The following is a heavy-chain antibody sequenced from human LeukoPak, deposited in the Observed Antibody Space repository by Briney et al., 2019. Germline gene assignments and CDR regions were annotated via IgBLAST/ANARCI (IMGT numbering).Heavy chain of an antibody. CDR3: ARGYSSGWCGCPFDY. D-gene: IGHD6-19*01. J-gene: IGHJ4*01. CDR2: ISSGGST. CDR1: GFTVSSNY. V-gene: IGHV3-53*01. Sequence: GGSLRLSCAASGFTVSSNYMSWVRQAPGKGLEWVSVISSGGSTYYADAVKGRFTISRDNSKNTLYIQMNSLRGEDTAVYYCARGYSSGWCGCPFDYGGHGTLVTVSS.